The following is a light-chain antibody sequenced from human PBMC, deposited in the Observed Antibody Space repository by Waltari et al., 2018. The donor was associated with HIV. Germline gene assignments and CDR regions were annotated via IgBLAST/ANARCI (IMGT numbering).Light chain of an antibody. Sequence: EIVLTQSPPTLSLSPGARATLSWSAGQSVRTYLAWYQKIPGQAPRLLIYDASNRATGIPARFSGSGSGTDFTLTISSLGPEDFAVYYCQHRKEWPPGVTCGPGTKVDVK. J-gene: IGKJ3*01. CDR1: QSVRTY. CDR3: QHRKEWPPGVT. V-gene: IGKV3-11*01. CDR2: DAS.